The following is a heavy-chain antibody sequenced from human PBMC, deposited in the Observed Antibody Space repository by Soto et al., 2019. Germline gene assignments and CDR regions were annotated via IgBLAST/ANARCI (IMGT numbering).Heavy chain of an antibody. CDR3: ARDSYYYGSGSGYPFDY. CDR2: ISYDGSKE. J-gene: IGHJ4*02. V-gene: IGHV3-30*03. CDR1: GFTFSTYG. D-gene: IGHD3-10*01. Sequence: QVQLVESGGGVVQPGRSLRLSCAASGFTFSTYGIHWVRQAPGKALQWVAVISYDGSKEYYADSVKGRFTISRDNSKNTLNLQMNSLRAEDTAVYYCARDSYYYGSGSGYPFDYWGQGTLVTVSS.